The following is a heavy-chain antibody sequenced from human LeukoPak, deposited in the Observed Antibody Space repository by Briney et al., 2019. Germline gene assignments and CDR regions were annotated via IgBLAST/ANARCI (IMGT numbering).Heavy chain of an antibody. V-gene: IGHV3-48*03. CDR3: ARSTYYDSSGYQDF. Sequence: GGSLRLSCAASGFTFSSYEMNWVRQAPGKGLEWVSYISSSGSTIYYADSVKGRFTISRDNAKNTVFLQMNSLRVEDTAVYFCARSTYYDSSGYQDFWGQGTLVTVSS. CDR1: GFTFSSYE. J-gene: IGHJ4*02. D-gene: IGHD3-22*01. CDR2: ISSSGSTI.